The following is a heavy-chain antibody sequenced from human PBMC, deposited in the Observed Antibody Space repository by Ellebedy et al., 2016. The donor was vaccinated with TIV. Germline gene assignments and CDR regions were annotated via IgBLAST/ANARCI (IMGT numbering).Heavy chain of an antibody. J-gene: IGHJ4*02. Sequence: GESLKISCAASGFTFSSYWMHWVRQAPGKGLVWVSRINSDGSSTSYADSVKGRFTISRDNAKNSLYLQMNSLRAEDTAVYYCMDMSMVWSWDYWGQGTLVTVSS. D-gene: IGHD2-2*03. CDR2: INSDGSST. CDR3: MDMSMVWSWDY. V-gene: IGHV3-74*01. CDR1: GFTFSSYW.